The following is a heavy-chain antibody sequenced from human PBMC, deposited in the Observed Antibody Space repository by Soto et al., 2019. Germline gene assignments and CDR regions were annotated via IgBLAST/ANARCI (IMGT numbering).Heavy chain of an antibody. D-gene: IGHD3-3*01. CDR3: ARTYYDFWSGYYNYFDY. CDR1: GGSISSYY. V-gene: IGHV4-59*01. J-gene: IGHJ4*02. CDR2: IYYSGST. Sequence: SETLSLTCTVSGGSISSYYWSWIRQPPGKGLEWIGYIYYSGSTNHNPSLKSRVTISVDTSKNQFSLKLSSVTAADTAVYYCARTYYDFWSGYYNYFDYWGQGTLVTVSS.